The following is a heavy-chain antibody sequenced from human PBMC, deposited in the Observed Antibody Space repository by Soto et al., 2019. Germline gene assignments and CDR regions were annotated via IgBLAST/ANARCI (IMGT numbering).Heavy chain of an antibody. Sequence: QVQLVESGGGGSHLGGSLGLSVAAPVLSLNNYGRPGSPRAPGKGLKGVAFVWHEGINKGYADSVKGRFTISRDNSKNTLNLQMNSLRVEDTAVYYCTRAAIRGELLDYWGQGTQVTVSS. CDR2: VWHEGINK. CDR1: VLSLNNYG. J-gene: IGHJ4*02. V-gene: IGHV3-33*01. CDR3: TRAAIRGELLDY. D-gene: IGHD1-26*01.